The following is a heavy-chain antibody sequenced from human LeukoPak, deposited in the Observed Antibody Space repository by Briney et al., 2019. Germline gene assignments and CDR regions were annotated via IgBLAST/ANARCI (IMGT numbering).Heavy chain of an antibody. D-gene: IGHD6-25*01. CDR2: IYLNGGA. J-gene: IGHJ4*02. Sequence: PSETLSLTCTVSGASLSLTNWWSWVRQPAGKGLEWIGEIYLNGGANYNPSLKSRVSITADKSKNQFSLNLTSVTAADTAVYYCARPLFDRSPADWGQGALVTVSS. V-gene: IGHV4-4*02. CDR1: GASLSLTNW. CDR3: ARPLFDRSPAD.